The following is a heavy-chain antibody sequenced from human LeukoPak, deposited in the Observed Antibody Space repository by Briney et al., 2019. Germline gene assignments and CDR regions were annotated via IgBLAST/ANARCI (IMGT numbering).Heavy chain of an antibody. CDR1: GFTFSSYG. D-gene: IGHD3-9*01. CDR2: ISYDGSNK. J-gene: IGHJ6*03. V-gene: IGHV3-30*18. CDR3: AKELRYFALYYYMDV. Sequence: GRSLRLSCAASGFTFSSYGMHWVRQAPGKGLEWVAVISYDGSNKYYADSVKGRFTISRDNSKNTLYLQMNSLRAEDTAVYYCAKELRYFALYYYMDVWGKGTTVTVSS.